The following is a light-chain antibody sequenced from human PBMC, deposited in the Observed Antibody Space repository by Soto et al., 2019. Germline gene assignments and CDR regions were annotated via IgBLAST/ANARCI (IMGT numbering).Light chain of an antibody. V-gene: IGKV3-20*01. CDR3: QYYGDSPT. CDR1: QSLSGTY. J-gene: IGKJ1*01. CDR2: GTS. Sequence: ELTQSPGTLSLSPGQTATLSCRASQSLSGTYLAWIQQKPGQAPRLLIYGTSHWASAISERFGGSWSGSQLTLTISGLEPEDSAVYYCQYYGDSPTFGKGTKVEIK.